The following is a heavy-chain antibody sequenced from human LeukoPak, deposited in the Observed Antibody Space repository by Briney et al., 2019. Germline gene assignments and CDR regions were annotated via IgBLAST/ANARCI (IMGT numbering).Heavy chain of an antibody. Sequence: SETLSLTCAVYGGSFSGYYWSWIRQPPGKGLEWIGEINHSGSTNYNPSLKSRVTIPVDTSKNQFSLKLSSVTAADTAVYYCASSSSGSPPWPDAFDIWGQGTMVTVSS. D-gene: IGHD1-26*01. CDR3: ASSSSGSPPWPDAFDI. CDR1: GGSFSGYY. J-gene: IGHJ3*02. CDR2: INHSGST. V-gene: IGHV4-34*01.